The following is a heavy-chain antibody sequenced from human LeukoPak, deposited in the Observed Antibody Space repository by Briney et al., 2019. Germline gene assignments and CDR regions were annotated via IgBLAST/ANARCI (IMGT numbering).Heavy chain of an antibody. CDR1: GFTFSSYG. CDR2: ISYDGSNK. D-gene: IGHD2-21*01. Sequence: GGSLRLSCAASGFTFSSYGMHWVRQAPGKGLEWVAVISYDGSNKYYADSVTGRFTISRDNVQNTLYLQIHSLRAGDTAVYYCARGGGLDCGGDCSYHYYGMDVWGQGTTVTVSS. J-gene: IGHJ6*02. V-gene: IGHV3-30*03. CDR3: ARGGGLDCGGDCSYHYYGMDV.